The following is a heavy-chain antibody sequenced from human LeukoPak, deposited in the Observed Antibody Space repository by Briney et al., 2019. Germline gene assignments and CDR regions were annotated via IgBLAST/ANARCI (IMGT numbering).Heavy chain of an antibody. J-gene: IGHJ4*02. CDR1: GGSISSYY. CDR2: IYISGST. D-gene: IGHD3-22*01. CDR3: ARLDLFSGYSDFDY. V-gene: IGHV4-4*09. Sequence: SETLSLTCTVSGGSISSYYWSWIRQPPGKGLEWIGYIYISGSTNYNPSLKSRVTISVDTSENQFSLKLSSVTAADTAVYYCARLDLFSGYSDFDYWGQGTLVTVSS.